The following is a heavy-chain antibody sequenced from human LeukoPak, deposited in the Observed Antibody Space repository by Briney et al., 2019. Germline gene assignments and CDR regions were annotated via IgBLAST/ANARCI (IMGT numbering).Heavy chain of an antibody. CDR3: ARVLRDYYFDS. CDR1: GFTFSDYY. V-gene: IGHV3-11*04. CDR2: ISSSGSTI. J-gene: IGHJ4*02. D-gene: IGHD2-15*01. Sequence: GGSLRLSCAASGFTFSDYYMTWIRQAPGKGLEWVSYISSSGSTIYYADSVKGRFTISRDNAKNSVYLQMNSLRVEDTALYYCARVLRDYYFDSWGQGTLVSVSS.